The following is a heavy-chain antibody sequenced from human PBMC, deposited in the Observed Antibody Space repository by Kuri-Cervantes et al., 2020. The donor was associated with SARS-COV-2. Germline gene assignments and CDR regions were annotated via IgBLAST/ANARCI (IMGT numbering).Heavy chain of an antibody. CDR3: AKPDAFDI. Sequence: GGSLRLSCAASGFTFNSYAMSWVRQAPGKGLEWVSSITASGATTYCADSVKGRCAISRDNSKKMLYLQMNSLRAEDTAVYYCAKPDAFDIWGQGTMVTVSS. J-gene: IGHJ3*02. CDR2: ITASGATT. V-gene: IGHV3-23*01. CDR1: GFTFNSYA.